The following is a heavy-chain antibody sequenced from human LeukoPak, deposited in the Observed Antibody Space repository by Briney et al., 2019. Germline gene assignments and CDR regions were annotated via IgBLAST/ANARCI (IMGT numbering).Heavy chain of an antibody. CDR2: ISYDGSNK. J-gene: IGHJ6*02. CDR3: AKGGDVAVVPAAGPYYAMDV. V-gene: IGHV3-30*18. CDR1: GFTFSSYG. D-gene: IGHD2-2*01. Sequence: GRSLRLSCAASGFTFSSYGMHWVRQAPGKGLEWVAVISYDGSNKYYADSVKGRFTISRDNSKNTVFLQMNSLSADDTATYYCAKGGDVAVVPAAGPYYAMDVWGQGTTVTVSS.